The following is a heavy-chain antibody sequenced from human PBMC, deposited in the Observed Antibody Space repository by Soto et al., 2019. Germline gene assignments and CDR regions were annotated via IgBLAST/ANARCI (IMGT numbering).Heavy chain of an antibody. Sequence: GGSLRLSCAAPGFTFSSYAMSWVRQAPGKGLEWVSAISGSGGSTYYADSVKGRFTISRDNSKNTLYLQMNSLRAEDTAVYYCAKENGYTSSWFEFDYWGQAPLVTVSS. J-gene: IGHJ4*02. CDR1: GFTFSSYA. CDR3: AKENGYTSSWFEFDY. V-gene: IGHV3-23*01. D-gene: IGHD6-13*01. CDR2: ISGSGGST.